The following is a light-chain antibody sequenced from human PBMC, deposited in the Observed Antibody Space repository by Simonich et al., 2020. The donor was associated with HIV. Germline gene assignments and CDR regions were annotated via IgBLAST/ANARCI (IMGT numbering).Light chain of an antibody. CDR2: WAA. V-gene: IGKV4-1*01. J-gene: IGKJ5*01. CDR1: QSVLYSSNNKNY. Sequence: DIVMTQSPDSLGVSLGERATINCKSSQSVLYSSNNKNYYAWYQQKPGQPPKLLIYWAATREAGVPDRFSGSGSGTDFTLTISSLQAEDVAVYYCQQYYSTPITFGQGTRLEIK. CDR3: QQYYSTPIT.